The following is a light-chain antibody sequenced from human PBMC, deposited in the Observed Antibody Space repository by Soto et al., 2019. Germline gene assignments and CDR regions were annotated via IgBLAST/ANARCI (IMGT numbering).Light chain of an antibody. CDR3: QQSYNTRWT. V-gene: IGKV1-39*01. J-gene: IGKJ1*01. Sequence: DIQMTQSPSSLSASVGDRVTITCRASQSVTRYLNWYQQKPGKAPKLLISATSTLHSGVPSRFTGSGSGADFTLTISSLQPEDFATYYCQQSYNTRWTFGQGTKVDIK. CDR2: ATS. CDR1: QSVTRY.